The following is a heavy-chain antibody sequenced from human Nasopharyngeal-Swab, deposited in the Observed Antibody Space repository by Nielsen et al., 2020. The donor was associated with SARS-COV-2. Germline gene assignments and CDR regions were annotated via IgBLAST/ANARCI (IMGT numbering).Heavy chain of an antibody. J-gene: IGHJ6*02. D-gene: IGHD6-13*01. CDR2: IKQDGSEK. CDR1: GFTFRSYW. V-gene: IGHV3-7*01. Sequence: GESLKISCAASGFTFRSYWMSWVRQAPGKGLAWVANIKQDGSEKYYVDSVKGRFTISRDNAKNSLYLQMNSLRAEDTAVYYCARDSDIPYSGYGMDVWGQGTTVTVSS. CDR3: ARDSDIPYSGYGMDV.